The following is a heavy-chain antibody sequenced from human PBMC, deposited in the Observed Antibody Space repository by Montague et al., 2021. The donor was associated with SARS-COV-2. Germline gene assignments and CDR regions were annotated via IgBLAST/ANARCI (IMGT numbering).Heavy chain of an antibody. CDR3: ARGAEYYYYGMDV. V-gene: IGHV3-21*01. Sequence: SLRLSCAASGFTFSTYNMNWVRQAPGTGLEWVPSITNNNNYIYYGDSVRGRFTISGDNAKNSLYLQINNLRAEDTGVYYCARGAEYYYYGMDVWGLGTKVTVSS. CDR1: GFTFSTYN. CDR2: ITNNNNYI. J-gene: IGHJ6*02.